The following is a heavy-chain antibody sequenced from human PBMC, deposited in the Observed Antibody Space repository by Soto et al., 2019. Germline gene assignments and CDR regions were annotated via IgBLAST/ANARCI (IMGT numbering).Heavy chain of an antibody. J-gene: IGHJ5*01. Sequence: EVQLVESGGGLVKPGGSLRLSCAASGFTFSRYGMNWLRQAPGKGLEWVASISSSTSYVYYADSVKGRFSTSRDNAKNILYLEMYALRTXXXXXXXXXRDPSEGRXXXXXXSWG. V-gene: IGHV3-21*06. CDR1: GFTFSRYG. CDR2: ISSSTSYV. CDR3: XRDPSEGRXXXXXXS.